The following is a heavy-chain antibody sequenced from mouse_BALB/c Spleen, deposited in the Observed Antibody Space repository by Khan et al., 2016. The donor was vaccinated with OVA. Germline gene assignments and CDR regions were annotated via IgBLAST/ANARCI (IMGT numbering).Heavy chain of an antibody. CDR2: ISSVASSI. Sequence: EVELVESGGGLVQPGGSRKLSCAASGFTFIDYGMAWVRQTPGKGPEWIAFISSVASSIYYADTVSGRFTISIENATNTLYLEMSSLRSDDTAMYYCARGGCAYWGQGTLVTVSA. CDR1: GFTFIDYG. J-gene: IGHJ3*01. CDR3: ARGGCAY. V-gene: IGHV5-15*02.